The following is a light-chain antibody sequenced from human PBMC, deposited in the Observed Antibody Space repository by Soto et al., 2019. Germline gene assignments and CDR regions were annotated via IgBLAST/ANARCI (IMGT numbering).Light chain of an antibody. CDR3: QQYYSTPPT. Sequence: DIVMTQSPDSLTVSLGERATINCKSSQSVLYSSNNKNYLAWYQQKPGQPPKLLIYWASTRESGVPDRFSGSGSGTYFTLTISSLQAEDVAVYYCQQYYSTPPTFCQGTKVEIK. J-gene: IGKJ1*01. CDR1: QSVLYSSNNKNY. V-gene: IGKV4-1*01. CDR2: WAS.